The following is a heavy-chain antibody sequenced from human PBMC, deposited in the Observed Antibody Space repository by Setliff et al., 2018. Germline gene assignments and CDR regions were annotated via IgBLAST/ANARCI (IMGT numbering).Heavy chain of an antibody. CDR1: GYTFRNYA. V-gene: IGHV1-18*01. J-gene: IGHJ4*02. D-gene: IGHD5-18*01. CDR2: ISVYNGDT. CDR3: ARAPSVELVTIRTNSWFTY. Sequence: GASVKVSCKASGYTFRNYAFAWVRQAPGQGLEWVGWISVYNGDTNYAQKFQGRVTLTTDTSTSTAYMELRSLTYDDSAFYYCARAPSVELVTIRTNSWFTYWGQGTLVTVSS.